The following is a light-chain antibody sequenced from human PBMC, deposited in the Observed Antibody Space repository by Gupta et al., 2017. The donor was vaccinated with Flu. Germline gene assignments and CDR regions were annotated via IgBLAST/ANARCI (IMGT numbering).Light chain of an antibody. J-gene: IGLJ2*01. CDR3: AAWDDSLSIVL. CDR1: RSNIGSNY. CDR2: RNN. Sequence: RDSRAGAGSRSNIGSNYVYWYQQLPGTAPKLLVDRNNRRPSGVPDRFSGSKSGTSASLAITGLRSDEEADYYCAAWDDSLSIVLFGGGTKLTVL. V-gene: IGLV1-47*01.